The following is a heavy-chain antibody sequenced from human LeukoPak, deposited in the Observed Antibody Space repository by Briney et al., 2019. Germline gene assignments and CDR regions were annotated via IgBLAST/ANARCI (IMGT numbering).Heavy chain of an antibody. J-gene: IGHJ4*02. D-gene: IGHD2-2*01. V-gene: IGHV4-34*01. CDR1: GGSFSGYY. Sequence: SETLSLTCAVYGGSFSGYYWSWIRQPPGKGLEWIGEINHSGSTNYNPSLKSRVTISVDTSKNQFSLKLSSVTAADTAVYYCARVLPTPGISSTSCYDYWGQGTLVTVSS. CDR2: INHSGST. CDR3: ARVLPTPGISSTSCYDY.